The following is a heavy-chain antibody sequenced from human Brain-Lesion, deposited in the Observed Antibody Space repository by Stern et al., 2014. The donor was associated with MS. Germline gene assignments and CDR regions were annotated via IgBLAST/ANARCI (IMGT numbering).Heavy chain of an antibody. V-gene: IGHV1-2*02. J-gene: IGHJ6*02. Sequence: VQLVQSGAEVKKPGASVKVSCTTSGYIFTGYYIHWVRKAPGQGLEWMAWINPNTGGTKYAQKFQGRVTMSRDTSISTAYVELSSLTSDDTAVYYCARDQRGITIFGVVTDYYYLGMDVWGQGTTVTVSS. CDR2: INPNTGGT. CDR3: ARDQRGITIFGVVTDYYYLGMDV. D-gene: IGHD3-3*01. CDR1: GYIFTGYY.